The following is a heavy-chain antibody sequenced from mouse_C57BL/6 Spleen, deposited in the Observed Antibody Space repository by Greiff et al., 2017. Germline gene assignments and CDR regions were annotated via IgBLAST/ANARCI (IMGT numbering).Heavy chain of an antibody. CDR1: GYTFTSYW. V-gene: IGHV1-55*01. J-gene: IGHJ3*01. CDR2: IYPGSGST. Sequence: QVQLQQPGAELVKPGASVKMSCKASGYTFTSYWITWVKQRPGQGLEWIGDIYPGSGSTNYNEKFKSKATLTVDTSSSTAYMQLSSLTSEDSAVXYCARGGAYYYGSSSAWFAYWGQGTLVTVSA. D-gene: IGHD1-1*01. CDR3: ARGGAYYYGSSSAWFAY.